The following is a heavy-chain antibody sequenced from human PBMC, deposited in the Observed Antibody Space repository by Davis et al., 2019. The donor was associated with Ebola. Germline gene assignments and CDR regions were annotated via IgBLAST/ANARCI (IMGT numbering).Heavy chain of an antibody. V-gene: IGHV3-30*03. CDR2: ISYDGSNK. CDR1: GFTFSSYG. J-gene: IGHJ5*01. D-gene: IGHD6-19*01. Sequence: GGSLRLSCAASGFTFSSYGMHWVRQAPGKGLEWMAVISYDGSNKYYADSVKGRFTISRDNSKNTLYLQMNSLRAEDTAVYYCARVGGYSSGWYESWGQGTLVTVSS. CDR3: ARVGGYSSGWYES.